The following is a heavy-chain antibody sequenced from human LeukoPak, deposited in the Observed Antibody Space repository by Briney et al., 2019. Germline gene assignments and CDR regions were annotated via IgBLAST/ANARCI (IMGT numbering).Heavy chain of an antibody. D-gene: IGHD2-21*01. CDR2: IYHSGST. Sequence: SETLSLTCTVSGGSISSGGYYWSWIRQPPGKGLEWIGYIYHSGSTYYNPSLKSRVTISVDRSKNQFSLKLSSVTAADTAVYYCARPKYCGGDCSSAFDIWGQGTMVTVSS. CDR3: ARPKYCGGDCSSAFDI. V-gene: IGHV4-30-2*01. CDR1: GGSISSGGYY. J-gene: IGHJ3*02.